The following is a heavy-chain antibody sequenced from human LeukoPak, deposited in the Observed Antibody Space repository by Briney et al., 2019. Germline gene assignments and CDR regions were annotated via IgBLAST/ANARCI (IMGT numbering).Heavy chain of an antibody. CDR1: GDSISSGGVS. J-gene: IGHJ4*02. V-gene: IGHV4-30-2*01. Sequence: SETLSLTCAVSGDSISSGGVSWSWIRQPPGKGLEWIGYIYHSGTAYYNSSLRSRVAMSVDRSKNQFSLTLTSVTAADTAVYSCARARGYGSLDYWGQGTLVTVSS. CDR2: IYHSGTA. CDR3: ARARGYGSLDY. D-gene: IGHD3-10*01.